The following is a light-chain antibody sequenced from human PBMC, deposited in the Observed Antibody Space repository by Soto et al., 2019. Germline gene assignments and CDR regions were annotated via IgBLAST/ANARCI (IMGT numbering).Light chain of an antibody. CDR1: QSIGSW. J-gene: IGKJ1*01. CDR3: QQYNGSPWT. Sequence: DIQMTQPPSTLSASVGDRVTITCRAGQSIGSWLAWYQQKPGKAPKLLIYKASNLKRGVPSRFSGSGSGTEFSLTISGLQPDDSATYYCQQYNGSPWTFGQGTKVEIK. V-gene: IGKV1-5*03. CDR2: KAS.